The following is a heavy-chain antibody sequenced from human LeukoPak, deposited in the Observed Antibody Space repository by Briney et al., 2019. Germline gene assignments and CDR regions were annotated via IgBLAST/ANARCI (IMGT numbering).Heavy chain of an antibody. D-gene: IGHD4-23*01. V-gene: IGHV5-51*01. CDR2: IYPGDSDI. Sequence: GESLKISCKASGYKFTNYWIGWVRQMPGKGLEWMAIIYPGDSDIRYSPSFQGRVTISADKSISTAYLQWRSLQASDTAMYYCARHKENYGGIDYWGQGTLVTVSS. CDR1: GYKFTNYW. J-gene: IGHJ4*02. CDR3: ARHKENYGGIDY.